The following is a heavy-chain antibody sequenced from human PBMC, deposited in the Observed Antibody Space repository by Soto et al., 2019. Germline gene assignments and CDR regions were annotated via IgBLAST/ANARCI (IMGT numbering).Heavy chain of an antibody. CDR2: IYPGDSDT. V-gene: IGHV5-51*01. CDR1: GENFINYW. J-gene: IGHJ3*02. D-gene: IGHD1-1*01. Sequence: PGESQPISRTGSGENFINYWIAWIRQMPGKCLEWRGTIYPGDSDTRYGPSFQGQVTISVDKSISTAYLQWSSLKASDTAMYYCARPSLEGSFDALDIWGKGTMVPVSS. CDR3: ARPSLEGSFDALDI.